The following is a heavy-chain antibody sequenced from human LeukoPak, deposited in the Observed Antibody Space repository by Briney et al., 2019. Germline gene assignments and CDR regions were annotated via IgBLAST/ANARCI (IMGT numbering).Heavy chain of an antibody. V-gene: IGHV3-21*01. CDR2: ITISSSYT. CDR1: GFTFTSYS. Sequence: GGSLRLSCAASGFTFTSYSMNWVRQAPGRGLEWVSSITISSSYTYYADSVKGRFTISRDNARNSLYLQMYSLRAEDTAVYYCARDKAGGTPNYYYSMDVWGKGTTVTVSS. J-gene: IGHJ6*03. D-gene: IGHD3-16*01. CDR3: ARDKAGGTPNYYYSMDV.